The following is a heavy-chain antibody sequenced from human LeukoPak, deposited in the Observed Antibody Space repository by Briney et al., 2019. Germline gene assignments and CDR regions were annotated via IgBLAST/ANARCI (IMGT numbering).Heavy chain of an antibody. Sequence: ASVKVSCKASGYTFTSYGISWVRQAPGQGLEWMGWISAYNGNTNYAQEVQGRVTMTTDTSTSTAHMELRSLRSGDTAVYYCARIGSEPVVAATNYFDYWAQGTLVTVSS. CDR2: ISAYNGNT. D-gene: IGHD1-26*01. V-gene: IGHV1-18*01. CDR1: GYTFTSYG. CDR3: ARIGSEPVVAATNYFDY. J-gene: IGHJ4*02.